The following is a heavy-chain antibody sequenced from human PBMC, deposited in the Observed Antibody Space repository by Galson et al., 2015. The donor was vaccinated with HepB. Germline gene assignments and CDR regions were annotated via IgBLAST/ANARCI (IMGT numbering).Heavy chain of an antibody. CDR3: TKAVERFFHS. Sequence: SLRLSCAASGFTFSTYAMHWVRQAPGKGLEWVAVISDDGRDTFYADSVKGRFTISRDNSKNTLYLQVNSLRPEDTAVYHCTKAVERFFHSWGQGTLVTVS. CDR2: ISDDGRDT. D-gene: IGHD6-19*01. V-gene: IGHV3-30*18. J-gene: IGHJ4*02. CDR1: GFTFSTYA.